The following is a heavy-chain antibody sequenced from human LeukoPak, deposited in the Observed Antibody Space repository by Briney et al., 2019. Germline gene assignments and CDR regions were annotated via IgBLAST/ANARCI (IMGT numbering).Heavy chain of an antibody. V-gene: IGHV3-11*05. CDR1: GFSFSDYY. Sequence: GGSLRLSCAASGFSFSDYYMSWIRQAPGQGLEWVSYISSSSSNTNYVDSVKGRFTISRDNAKNSLYLQMNSLRAEDTAVYYRARAGDYGDVTDYWGQGTLVTVSS. D-gene: IGHD4/OR15-4a*01. J-gene: IGHJ4*02. CDR3: ARAGDYGDVTDY. CDR2: ISSSSSNT.